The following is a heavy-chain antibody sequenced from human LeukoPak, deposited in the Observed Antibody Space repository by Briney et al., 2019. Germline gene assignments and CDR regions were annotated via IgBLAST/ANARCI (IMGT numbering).Heavy chain of an antibody. D-gene: IGHD3-16*02. CDR1: GFTFSSYG. V-gene: IGHV3-33*01. CDR3: ARGLDYDYVWGSYRTHFDP. Sequence: QPGRSLRLSCAASGFTFSSYGMHWVRQAPGKGLEWVAVIWYDGSNKYYADSVKGRFTISRDNSKNALYLRMNSLRAEDTAVYYCARGLDYDYVWGSYRTHFDPWGQGTLVTVSS. J-gene: IGHJ5*02. CDR2: IWYDGSNK.